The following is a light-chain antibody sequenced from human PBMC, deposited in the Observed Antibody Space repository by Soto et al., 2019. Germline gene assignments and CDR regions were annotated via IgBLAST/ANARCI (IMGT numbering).Light chain of an antibody. V-gene: IGKV2-28*01. CDR2: LGS. CDR3: MQALQTPLT. Sequence: DIVMTQSPVSLPVTPGGPASISCRSSQSLLYSNGYNYLVWYLQKPGQSPQLLICLGSNRASGVSDRFSGSGSGTDFTLKISRVEAEDVGLYYCMQALQTPLTFGGGTKVEIK. CDR1: QSLLYSNGYNY. J-gene: IGKJ4*01.